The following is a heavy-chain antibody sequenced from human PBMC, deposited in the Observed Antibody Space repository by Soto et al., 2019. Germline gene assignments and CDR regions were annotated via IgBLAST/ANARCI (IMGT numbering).Heavy chain of an antibody. CDR3: ARAMTTSDYYYYYGMDF. J-gene: IGHJ6*02. Sequence: GGSLRLSCAASGFTFSSYWMSWVRQAPGKGLEWVANIKQDGSEKYYVDSVKGRFTISRDNAKNSLYLQMNSLRAEDTAVYYCARAMTTSDYYYYYGMDFWGQGTTVTVSS. V-gene: IGHV3-7*05. CDR2: IKQDGSEK. CDR1: GFTFSSYW. D-gene: IGHD4-17*01.